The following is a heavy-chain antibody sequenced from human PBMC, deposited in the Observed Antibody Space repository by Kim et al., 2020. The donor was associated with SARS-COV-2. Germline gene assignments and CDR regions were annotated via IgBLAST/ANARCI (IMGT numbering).Heavy chain of an antibody. CDR2: I. CDR3: TKGGTEQQPYDY. J-gene: IGHJ4*02. Sequence: IYYADSVKGRFTISRDNALNSLYLQINSQRAEDTAIYYCTKGGTEQQPYDYWGQGTLVTVSS. V-gene: IGHV3-21*01. D-gene: IGHD6-13*01.